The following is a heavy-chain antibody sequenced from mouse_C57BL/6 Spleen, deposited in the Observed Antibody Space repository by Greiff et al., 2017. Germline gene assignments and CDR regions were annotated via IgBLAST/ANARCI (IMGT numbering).Heavy chain of an antibody. J-gene: IGHJ4*01. CDR2: IYPGDGDT. CDR1: GYAFSSSW. Sequence: VQLQQSGPELVKPGASVKISCKASGYAFSSSWMNWVKQRPGKGLEWIGRIYPGDGDTNYKGKFKGKATLTADKSSSTAYMQLSSLTSEDSAVYCCARALSLLGYAMDYWGQGTSVTVSS. D-gene: IGHD2-12*01. CDR3: ARALSLLGYAMDY. V-gene: IGHV1-82*01.